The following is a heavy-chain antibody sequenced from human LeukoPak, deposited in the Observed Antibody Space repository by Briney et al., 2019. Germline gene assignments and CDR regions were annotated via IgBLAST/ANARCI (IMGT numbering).Heavy chain of an antibody. CDR1: GYTFTSYG. D-gene: IGHD6-19*01. CDR3: APTVFGGYSSGWSPP. J-gene: IGHJ5*02. CDR2: MNPNSGNT. V-gene: IGHV1-8*02. Sequence: ASVKVSCKASGYTFTSYGISWVRQATGQGLEWMGWMNPNSGNTGYAQKFQGRVTMTRNTSISTAYMELSSLRSEDTAVYYCAPTVFGGYSSGWSPPWGQGTLVTVSS.